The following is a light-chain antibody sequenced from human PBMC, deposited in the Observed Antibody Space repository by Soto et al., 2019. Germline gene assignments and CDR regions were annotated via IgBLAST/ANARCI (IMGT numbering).Light chain of an antibody. CDR2: DTS. Sequence: EIVLTQSPATLSLSPGGRATLSCRASQSVRDRYLAWYQQKPGQAPSLLIYDTSTRATGVPDRFSGSGSGTDFALTISRVEPEDFAIYFCQQYGSSPGTFGQGTKVDNK. CDR3: QQYGSSPGT. J-gene: IGKJ1*01. V-gene: IGKV3-20*01. CDR1: QSVRDRY.